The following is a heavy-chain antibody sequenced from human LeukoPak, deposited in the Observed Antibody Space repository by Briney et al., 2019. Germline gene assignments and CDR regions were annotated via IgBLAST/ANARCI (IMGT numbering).Heavy chain of an antibody. CDR3: ARDLVGSNYYDSSGYFNWFDP. CDR2: INPNSGGT. CDR1: GYTFTGYY. J-gene: IGHJ5*02. V-gene: IGHV1-2*02. D-gene: IGHD3-22*01. Sequence: APVKVSCRASGYTFTGYYMHWVRQAPGQGLEWMGWINPNSGGTNYAQKFQGRVTMTRDTSISTAYMELSRLRSDDTAVYYCARDLVGSNYYDSSGYFNWFDPWGQGTLVTVSS.